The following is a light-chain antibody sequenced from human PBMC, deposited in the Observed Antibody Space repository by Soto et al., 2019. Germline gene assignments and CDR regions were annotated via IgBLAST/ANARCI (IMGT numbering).Light chain of an antibody. V-gene: IGLV1-47*01. J-gene: IGLJ2*01. CDR3: AAWDDSLSGVS. CDR2: RND. Sequence: QSVLPQPPSASGTPGQRVTISCSGSSSNIGSNYVYWYQQFPGTAPKLLIYRNDQRPSGVPDRFSGSKSGTSASLAISGLRSEDEADYYCAAWDDSLSGVSFGGGTTVTVL. CDR1: SSNIGSNY.